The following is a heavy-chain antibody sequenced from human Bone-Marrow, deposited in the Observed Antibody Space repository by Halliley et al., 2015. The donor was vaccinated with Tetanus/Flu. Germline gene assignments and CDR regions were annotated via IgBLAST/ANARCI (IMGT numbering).Heavy chain of an antibody. Sequence: TLSLTCTVSGGSISSTTYHWGWIRQPPGKGLEWIGSISYSGSTDYNPSLRSRVTISVDTSKNQFSLKLSSVTAPDTAVYYCARGAVGYYVGPYFDFWAQGTLVTVSS. CDR2: ISYSGST. CDR3: ARGAVGYYVGPYFDF. D-gene: IGHD3-22*01. CDR1: GGSISSTTYH. J-gene: IGHJ4*02. V-gene: IGHV4-39*01.